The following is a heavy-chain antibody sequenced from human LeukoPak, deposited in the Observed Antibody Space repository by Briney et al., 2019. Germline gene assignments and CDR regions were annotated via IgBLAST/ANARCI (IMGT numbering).Heavy chain of an antibody. CDR1: GFTFSSYS. Sequence: HPGGSLRLSCAASGFTFSSYSMNWVRQAPGKGLEWVSSISSSSSYIYYADSVKGRFTISRDNAKNSLYLQMNSLRAEDTAVYYCARDRRELSSYFDYWGQGTLVTVSS. J-gene: IGHJ4*02. V-gene: IGHV3-21*01. D-gene: IGHD1-26*01. CDR2: ISSSSSYI. CDR3: ARDRRELSSYFDY.